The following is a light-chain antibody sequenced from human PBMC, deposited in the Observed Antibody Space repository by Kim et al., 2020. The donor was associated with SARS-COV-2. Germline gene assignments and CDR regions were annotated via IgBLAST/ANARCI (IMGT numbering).Light chain of an antibody. CDR3: SSHTTTSTWV. V-gene: IGLV2-14*03. J-gene: IGLJ3*02. Sequence: GHSLTISCTGTSRGLGACYYVSWYQHRPGKAPKLMIYDFSARPSGVSNRFAGSKSGNTASLTISGLQAEDESDYYCSSHTTTSTWVFGGGTQLTVL. CDR2: DFS. CDR1: SRGLGACYY.